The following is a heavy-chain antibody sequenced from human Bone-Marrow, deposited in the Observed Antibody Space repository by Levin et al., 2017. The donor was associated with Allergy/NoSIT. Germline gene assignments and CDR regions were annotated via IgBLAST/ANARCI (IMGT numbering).Heavy chain of an antibody. J-gene: IGHJ4*02. CDR3: ARFEVRGGTFDS. V-gene: IGHV1-69*08. CDR1: GGSFSIHT. Sequence: SVKVSCRASGGSFSIHTISWVRQAPGQGLEWMGRTIPVLETPNYAQKVQGRVTITADKSTNTAYMELNSLRSEDTAVYYCARFEVRGGTFDSWGQGTLVTVSS. CDR2: TIPVLETP. D-gene: IGHD3-10*01.